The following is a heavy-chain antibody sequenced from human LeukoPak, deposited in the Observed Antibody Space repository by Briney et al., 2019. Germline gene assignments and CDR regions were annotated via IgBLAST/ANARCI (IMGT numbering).Heavy chain of an antibody. CDR1: GASLSNSH. V-gene: IGHV4-59*07. CDR3: SEGYFEPFAH. Sequence: PSDPLTLTCALSGASLSNSHWNWLRHSTGKGLEWIGCLSYTGKTDHNPPLSSRVTISLGTSNNQVSLKLKSVTAADTAVYYCSEGYFEPFAHWGPGTLVTVSS. J-gene: IGHJ4*02. CDR2: LSYTGKT. D-gene: IGHD2/OR15-2a*01.